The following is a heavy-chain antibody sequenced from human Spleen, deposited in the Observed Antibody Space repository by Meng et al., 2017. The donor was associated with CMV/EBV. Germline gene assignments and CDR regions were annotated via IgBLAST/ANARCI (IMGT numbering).Heavy chain of an antibody. V-gene: IGHV3-53*01. Sequence: GGSLRLSCAASGFFVRSNYMSWVRQAPGKGLEWVSVIYSDDTTYYADSVKGRFTISRDNSKDTLYLQMDSLRVEDTAVYYCARDAGIAWPFDYWGQGTPVTVSS. J-gene: IGHJ4*02. CDR1: GFFVRSNY. D-gene: IGHD2-21*01. CDR3: ARDAGIAWPFDY. CDR2: IYSDDTT.